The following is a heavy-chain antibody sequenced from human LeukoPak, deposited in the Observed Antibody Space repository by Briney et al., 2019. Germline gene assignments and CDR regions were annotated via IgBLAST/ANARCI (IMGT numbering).Heavy chain of an antibody. Sequence: PSETLSLTCAVYGGSFRGYYWSWMRQPPGKGLEWIGEINHSGSTNYNPSLKSRVTISVDTSKNQFSLKLSSVTAADTAVYYCARARVNYYGSGSYRWFDPWGQGTLVTVSS. CDR3: ARARVNYYGSGSYRWFDP. D-gene: IGHD3-10*01. CDR2: INHSGST. V-gene: IGHV4-34*01. CDR1: GGSFRGYY. J-gene: IGHJ5*02.